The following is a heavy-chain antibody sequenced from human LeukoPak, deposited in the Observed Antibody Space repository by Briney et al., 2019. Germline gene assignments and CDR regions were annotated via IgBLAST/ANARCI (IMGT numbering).Heavy chain of an antibody. CDR3: AREIWFGEGKAFDI. D-gene: IGHD3-10*01. V-gene: IGHV4-61*02. CDR2: IYTSGST. J-gene: IGHJ3*02. CDR1: GGSISSGSYY. Sequence: PSQTLSLTCTVSGGSISSGSYYWSWIRQPAGKGLEWIGRIYTSGSTNYNPSLKSRVTISVDTSKNQFSLKLSSVTAADTAVYYCAREIWFGEGKAFDIWGQGTMVTVSS.